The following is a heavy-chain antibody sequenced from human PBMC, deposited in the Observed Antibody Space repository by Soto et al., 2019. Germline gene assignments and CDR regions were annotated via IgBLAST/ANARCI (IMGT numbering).Heavy chain of an antibody. CDR1: GFTFSSYG. D-gene: IGHD2-2*01. J-gene: IGHJ4*02. CDR2: ISYDGSNT. Sequence: GGSLRLSCAASGFTFSSYGVHWVRQAPGKGLEWVAVISYDGSNTYYSDSVKGRFTISRDNAKNSVSLQMNTLRVEDTAVYFCAREDSIIIPAVSDFWGQGTLVTVSS. V-gene: IGHV3-30*03. CDR3: AREDSIIIPAVSDF.